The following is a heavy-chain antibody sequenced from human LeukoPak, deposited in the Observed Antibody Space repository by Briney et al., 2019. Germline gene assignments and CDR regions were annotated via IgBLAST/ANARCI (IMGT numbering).Heavy chain of an antibody. J-gene: IGHJ3*02. D-gene: IGHD5-12*01. Sequence: SETLSLTCAVYGGSFSGYYWSWIRQPPGKGLEWIGEINHSGGTNYNPSLKSRVTISVDTSKNQFSLKLSSVTAADTAVYYCARVGYSGYHDAFDIWGQGTMVTVSS. CDR1: GGSFSGYY. V-gene: IGHV4-34*01. CDR2: INHSGGT. CDR3: ARVGYSGYHDAFDI.